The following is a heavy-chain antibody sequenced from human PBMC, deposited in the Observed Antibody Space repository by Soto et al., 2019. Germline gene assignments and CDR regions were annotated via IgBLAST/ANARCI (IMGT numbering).Heavy chain of an antibody. CDR3: ARVGGYDFWSGYYTDSSYGMDV. V-gene: IGHV4-61*08. CDR1: GGSISSGGYY. Sequence: PSETLSLTCAVSGGSISSGGYYWSWIRQPPGKGLEWLGYIYYSGSTNYNPSLKSRVTISVDTSKNQFSLKLSSVTAADTAVYYCARVGGYDFWSGYYTDSSYGMDVWGQGTTVTVSS. CDR2: IYYSGST. J-gene: IGHJ6*02. D-gene: IGHD3-3*01.